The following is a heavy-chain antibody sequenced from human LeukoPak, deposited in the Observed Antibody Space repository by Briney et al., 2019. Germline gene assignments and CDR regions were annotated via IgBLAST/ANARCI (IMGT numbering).Heavy chain of an antibody. Sequence: SDTLSLTCTVSGGSISSYYWRWIRQPTGKALEWLGYIYYSGSTNYNPSLKSRVTISVDPSKNQFSLKLSSVTAADTAVYYCAREREKYSYGHYFDYWGQGTLVTVSS. CDR2: IYYSGST. CDR3: AREREKYSYGHYFDY. V-gene: IGHV4-59*01. CDR1: GGSISSYY. J-gene: IGHJ4*02. D-gene: IGHD5-18*01.